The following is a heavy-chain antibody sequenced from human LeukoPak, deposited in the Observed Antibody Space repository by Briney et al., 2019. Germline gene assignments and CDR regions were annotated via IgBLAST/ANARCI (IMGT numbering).Heavy chain of an antibody. D-gene: IGHD3-3*01. J-gene: IGHJ6*02. CDR2: ISGGSSNI. Sequence: GGSLRLSCAASGFTFSSYAMNWVRQAPGKGLEWVSYISGGSSNIYYADSVKGRFTVSRDGAKNSLYLQMNSLRAEDTAVYYCARTPTYGFWSGYTLDVWGQGTTVTVSS. CDR1: GFTFSSYA. V-gene: IGHV3-48*04. CDR3: ARTPTYGFWSGYTLDV.